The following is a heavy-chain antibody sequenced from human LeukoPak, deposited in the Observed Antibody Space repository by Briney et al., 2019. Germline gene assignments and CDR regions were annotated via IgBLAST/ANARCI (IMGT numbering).Heavy chain of an antibody. CDR3: ARDNSGGSGDY. CDR1: GGTFSSYA. D-gene: IGHD2-15*01. CDR2: MNPNSGNT. V-gene: IGHV1-8*02. J-gene: IGHJ4*02. Sequence: ASVKVSCKASGGTFSSYAISWVRQAPGQGLEWMGWMNPNSGNTGYAQKFQGRVTMTRNTSISTAYMELSSLRSEDTAVYYCARDNSGGSGDYWGQGTLVTVSS.